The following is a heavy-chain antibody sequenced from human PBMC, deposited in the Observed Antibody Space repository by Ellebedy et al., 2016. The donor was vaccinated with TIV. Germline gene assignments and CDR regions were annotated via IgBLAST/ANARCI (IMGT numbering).Heavy chain of an antibody. J-gene: IGHJ5*02. V-gene: IGHV3-21*05. CDR2: ISTSGSET. Sequence: GESLKISCAASGFSFSTSGMNWVRHAPGRGPEWVSYISTSGSETLYRDSVKGRFTISRDNAKNSLYLQMNNLRAEDTAVYSCSRILGDSHRWVDPWGQGTLVTVSS. CDR1: GFSFSTSG. CDR3: SRILGDSHRWVDP. D-gene: IGHD2-21*01.